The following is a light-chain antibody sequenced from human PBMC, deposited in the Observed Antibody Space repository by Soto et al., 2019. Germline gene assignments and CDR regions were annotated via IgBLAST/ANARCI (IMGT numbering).Light chain of an antibody. Sequence: QSVLTQPASVSGSPGQSITISCTGTSSDVGGYNYVSWYQQHPGKDPKLMIYEVSNRPSGVSNRFSGSKSGNTASLTISGLQAEDEADYYCSSYTSSSTHYVFGTGTKLTVL. V-gene: IGLV2-14*01. CDR1: SSDVGGYNY. CDR2: EVS. CDR3: SSYTSSSTHYV. J-gene: IGLJ1*01.